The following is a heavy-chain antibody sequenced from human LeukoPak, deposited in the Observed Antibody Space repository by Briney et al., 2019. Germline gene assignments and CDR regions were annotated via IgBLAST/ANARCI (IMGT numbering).Heavy chain of an antibody. CDR1: GFTFSTYW. CDR2: MNSDGSST. Sequence: GGSLRLSCAAFGFTFSTYWMHWIRQVPGQGLVWVSRMNSDGSSTGYADSVKGRFTISRDNARNTLYLQMNSLRAEDTAVYYCARDGLTETTRDSDYWGQGTLVTVSS. V-gene: IGHV3-74*01. CDR3: ARDGLTETTRDSDY. J-gene: IGHJ4*02. D-gene: IGHD4-11*01.